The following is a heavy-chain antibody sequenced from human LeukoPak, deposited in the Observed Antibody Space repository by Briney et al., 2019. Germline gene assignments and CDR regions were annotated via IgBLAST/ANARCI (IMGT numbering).Heavy chain of an antibody. V-gene: IGHV3-74*01. CDR3: AREDRVDNSQGTFDI. D-gene: IGHD5-24*01. CDR1: GFTFRSYY. Sequence: PGGSLRLSCAASGFTFRSYYMHWVRQAPGKGPVWVSRINSDGSSTNYADSVKGRFTISRDNAKNTLYLQMNSLRAEDTAVFYCAREDRVDNSQGTFDIWGQGTMVIVSS. CDR2: INSDGSST. J-gene: IGHJ3*02.